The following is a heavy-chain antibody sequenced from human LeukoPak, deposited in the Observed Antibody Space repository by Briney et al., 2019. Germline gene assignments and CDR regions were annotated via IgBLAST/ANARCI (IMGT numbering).Heavy chain of an antibody. J-gene: IGHJ3*02. CDR3: ARVMIVADAFDI. V-gene: IGHV3-11*01. Sequence: GGSLRLSCAASGFTFSDYFMSWIRQAPGKGLEWVSYISSSGSTIYYADSVKGRFTISRDNAKNSLYLQMNSLRAEDTAVYYCARVMIVADAFDIWGQGTMVTVSS. CDR1: GFTFSDYF. CDR2: ISSSGSTI. D-gene: IGHD3-22*01.